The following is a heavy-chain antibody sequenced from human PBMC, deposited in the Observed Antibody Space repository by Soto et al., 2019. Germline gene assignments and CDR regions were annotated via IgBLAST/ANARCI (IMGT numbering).Heavy chain of an antibody. J-gene: IGHJ3*02. CDR1: GGSISSGGYY. CDR3: ARYCSSTSCYSTYAFDI. V-gene: IGHV4-31*03. Sequence: QVQLQESGPGLVKPSQTLSLTCTVSGGSISSGGYYWSWIRQHPGKGLEWIGYIYYSGSTYYNPSLNSRVTISVDTSKNQFSLKLSSVTAADTAVYYCARYCSSTSCYSTYAFDIWGQGTMVTVAS. CDR2: IYYSGST. D-gene: IGHD2-2*01.